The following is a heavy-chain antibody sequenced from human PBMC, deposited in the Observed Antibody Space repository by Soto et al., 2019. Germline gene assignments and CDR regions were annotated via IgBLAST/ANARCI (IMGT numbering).Heavy chain of an antibody. CDR3: AHRLPTGDCGTSSCRTSFDY. Sequence: SGPTLVNPTQTLTLTCSFSGFSLSTSGVGVGWIRQPPGKALEWLGLIYWDNDKRYSPSLRSRLTITKDTSKNQVVLTMTNMDPVDTATYFCAHRLPTGDCGTSSCRTSFDYWGQGTLVTVSS. J-gene: IGHJ4*02. CDR1: GFSLSTSGVG. CDR2: IYWDNDK. V-gene: IGHV2-5*02. D-gene: IGHD2-2*01.